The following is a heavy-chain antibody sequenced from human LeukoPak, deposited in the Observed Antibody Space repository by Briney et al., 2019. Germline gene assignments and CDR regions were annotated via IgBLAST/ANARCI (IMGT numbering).Heavy chain of an antibody. J-gene: IGHJ4*02. Sequence: PSETLSLTCTVSGGSISSSSYYWGWIRQPPGKGLEWIGSIYYSGSTYYNPSLKSRVTISVDTSKNQFSLKLSSVTAADTAVYYCARRSLPHSSSWAGVYYFDYWGQGTLVTVSS. CDR2: IYYSGST. CDR3: ARRSLPHSSSWAGVYYFDY. V-gene: IGHV4-39*01. D-gene: IGHD6-13*01. CDR1: GGSISSSSYY.